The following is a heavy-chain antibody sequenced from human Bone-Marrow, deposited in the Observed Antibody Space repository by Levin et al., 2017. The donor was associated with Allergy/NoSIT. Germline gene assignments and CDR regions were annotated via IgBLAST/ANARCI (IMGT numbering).Heavy chain of an antibody. CDR1: GGSIRSYH. Sequence: GSLRLSCNVSGGSIRSYHWTWVRQPPGKGLEWIGYIYYTGRTNYNPSLKSRVSISVDASKQQFSLNLRSVTAADTAIYYCARDDTVGYLDSWGQGILVTVSS. D-gene: IGHD1-26*01. J-gene: IGHJ5*01. CDR3: ARDDTVGYLDS. CDR2: IYYTGRT. V-gene: IGHV4-59*01.